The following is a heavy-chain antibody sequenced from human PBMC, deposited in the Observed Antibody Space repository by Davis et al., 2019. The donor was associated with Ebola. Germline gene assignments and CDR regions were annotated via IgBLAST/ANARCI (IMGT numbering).Heavy chain of an antibody. CDR3: TTGTYYYDSRGYYYSDY. J-gene: IGHJ4*02. V-gene: IGHV3-15*01. CDR1: GFTFSNAW. Sequence: GGSLTLSCAASGFTFSNAWMSWVRQAPGKGLEWVGRIKSKTGGGTTDYAAPVKGRFTISRDDSKNTLYLQMNSLKTEDTAVYYCTTGTYYYDSRGYYYSDYWGQGTLVTVSS. D-gene: IGHD3-22*01. CDR2: IKSKTGGGTT.